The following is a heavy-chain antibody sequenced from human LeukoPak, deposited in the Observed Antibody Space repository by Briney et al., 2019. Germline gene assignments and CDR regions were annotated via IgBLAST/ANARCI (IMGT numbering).Heavy chain of an antibody. V-gene: IGHV3-15*07. CDR3: TRDWYHAFDF. CDR2: IKKRSDGGTT. J-gene: IGHJ3*01. Sequence: GGSLRLSCAASGFTFNNAWMNWVRQAPGKGLEWVGRIKKRSDGGTTDYAAPVKDRFIISRDDSQDTLYLQMNTLKTEDTAVYYCTRDWYHAFDFWGQGTVVTVSS. D-gene: IGHD3-9*01. CDR1: GFTFNNAW.